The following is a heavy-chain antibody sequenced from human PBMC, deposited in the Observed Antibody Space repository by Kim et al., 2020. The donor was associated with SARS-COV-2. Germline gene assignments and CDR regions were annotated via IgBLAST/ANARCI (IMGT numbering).Heavy chain of an antibody. D-gene: IGHD6-25*01. V-gene: IGHV3-30*18. CDR1: GFTFYNYG. Sequence: GGSLRLSCAASGFTFYNYGIHWVRQAPGKGLEWVALISYDAKSTDYADSVRGRFSISRDNSRNLAFLQMNRLRSEDTAVYYCAKDLAAHFSLEYWGRGTLVTVSS. J-gene: IGHJ4*01. CDR3: AKDLAAHFSLEY. CDR2: ISYDAKST.